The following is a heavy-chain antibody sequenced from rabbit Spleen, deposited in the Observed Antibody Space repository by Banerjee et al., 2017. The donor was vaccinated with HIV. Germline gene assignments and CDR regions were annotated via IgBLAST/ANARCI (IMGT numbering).Heavy chain of an antibody. J-gene: IGHJ4*01. D-gene: IGHD4-1*01. Sequence: QQQLVESGGGLVKPGASLTLTCKASGFSFSDKAVMCWVRQAPGKGLEWIACINAITGRAVYASWAKGRFTFSRTSSTTVTLQMTSLTAADTAAYFCARDGYSRGWGIILYYFNLWGQGTLVTVS. CDR2: INAITGRA. V-gene: IGHV1S45*01. CDR1: GFSFSDKAV. CDR3: ARDGYSRGWGIILYYFNL.